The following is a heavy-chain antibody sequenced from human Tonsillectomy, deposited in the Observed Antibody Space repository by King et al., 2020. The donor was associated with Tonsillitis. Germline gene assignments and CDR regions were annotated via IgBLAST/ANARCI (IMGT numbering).Heavy chain of an antibody. D-gene: IGHD3-3*01. Sequence: VQLVESGGGVVQPGRSLRLSCAASGFTFSSYAMHWVRQAPGKGLEWVAVIWYDGSYKYYADSVKGRFTISRDNSKNTLSLQMNSLRVEDTGVYYCARDVDPSTIFGVVIDYWGQGTLVTVSS. CDR3: ARDVDPSTIFGVVIDY. J-gene: IGHJ4*02. CDR1: GFTFSSYA. V-gene: IGHV3-33*01. CDR2: IWYDGSYK.